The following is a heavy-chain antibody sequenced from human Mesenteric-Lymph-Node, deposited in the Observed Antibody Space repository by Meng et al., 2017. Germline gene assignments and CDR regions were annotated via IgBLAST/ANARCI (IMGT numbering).Heavy chain of an antibody. V-gene: IGHV1-18*01. CDR1: GYTLSSDG. CDR2: INRYNGNT. J-gene: IGHJ4*02. Sequence: GQRGRSGVKGKRPGSAEKASGPASGYTLSSDGFSWVRQAPGQGREWMGWINRYNGNTDYAQKFQGRVTMTTDTSTSTAYMELRSLKSDDTAVYYCANRGNPYLDCWGQGTLVTVSS. CDR3: ANRGNPYLDC.